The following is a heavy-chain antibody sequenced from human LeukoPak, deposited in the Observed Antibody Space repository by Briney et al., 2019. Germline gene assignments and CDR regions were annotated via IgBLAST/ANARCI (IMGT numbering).Heavy chain of an antibody. J-gene: IGHJ6*03. D-gene: IGHD2-2*01. V-gene: IGHV4-4*02. Sequence: SETLSLTCAVSGGSISSSSWWSWVRQPPGKGLEWIGEIYHSGSTNYNPSLKSRAAISIDTSRNQFSLELTSVIAADTAVYYCARLGYCSSTSCPVSFTDPGDPIYYYYYMDVWGKGTTVTVSS. CDR1: GGSISSSSW. CDR3: ARLGYCSSTSCPVSFTDPGDPIYYYYYMDV. CDR2: IYHSGST.